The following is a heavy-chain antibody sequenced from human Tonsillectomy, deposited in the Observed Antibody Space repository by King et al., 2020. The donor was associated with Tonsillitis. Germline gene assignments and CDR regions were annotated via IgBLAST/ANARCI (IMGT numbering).Heavy chain of an antibody. D-gene: IGHD1-1*01. V-gene: IGHV3-33*01. J-gene: IGHJ6*02. Sequence: QLVQSGGGVVQPGRSLRLSCAASGFSFSVYGMHWVRQAPGKGLEWVAVIWYDGSNKYYADSVKGRFTISRDNSKNTLYLQMDSLRAEDTAVYYCARDPGWGIPSNDPFYYYGMDVWGQGTTVTVSS. CDR1: GFSFSVYG. CDR2: IWYDGSNK. CDR3: ARDPGWGIPSNDPFYYYGMDV.